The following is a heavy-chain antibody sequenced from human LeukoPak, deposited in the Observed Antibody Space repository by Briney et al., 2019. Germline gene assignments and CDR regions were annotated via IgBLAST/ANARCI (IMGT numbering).Heavy chain of an antibody. J-gene: IGHJ1*01. CDR2: INHSGST. V-gene: IGHV4-34*01. CDR3: ARVAGDLYYYGSGYLVSPQRRYFQH. D-gene: IGHD3-10*01. CDR1: GGSFSGYY. Sequence: SETLSLTCAVYGGSFSGYYWSWIRQPPGKGLEWIGEINHSGSTNYNPSLKSRVTISVDTSKNQFSLKLSSVTAADTAEYYCARVAGDLYYYGSGYLVSPQRRYFQHWGQGTLVTVSS.